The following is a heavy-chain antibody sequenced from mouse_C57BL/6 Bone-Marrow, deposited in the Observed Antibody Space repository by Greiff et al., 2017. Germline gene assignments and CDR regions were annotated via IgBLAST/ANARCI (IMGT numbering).Heavy chain of an antibody. CDR1: GYNFNSYW. J-gene: IGHJ4*01. CDR2: IDPNSGGT. Sequence: QVQLQQPGAELVKPGASVKLSCKASGYNFNSYWMHWVKQRPGRGLEWIGRIDPNSGGTKYNEKFKSKATLTVDKPSSTAYMQLSSLTSEDSAVYYCARLRRRVDYYAMDDWGKGTSVTVSS. V-gene: IGHV1-72*01. CDR3: ARLRRRVDYYAMDD. D-gene: IGHD2-12*01.